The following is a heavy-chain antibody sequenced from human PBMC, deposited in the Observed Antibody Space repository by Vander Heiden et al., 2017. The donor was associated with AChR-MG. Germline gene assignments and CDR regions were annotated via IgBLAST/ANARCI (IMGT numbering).Heavy chain of an antibody. D-gene: IGHD3-22*01. CDR2: ISGSGGST. Sequence: EVQLLESGGGLVQPGGSLRLSCAASGFTFSSYAMSWVRQAPGKGLEWVSAISGSGGSTYYADSVKGRFTISRDNSKNTLYLQMNSLRAEDTAVYYCAKEGNYYDSSGFTLLGAFDIWGQGTMVTVSS. V-gene: IGHV3-23*01. J-gene: IGHJ3*02. CDR3: AKEGNYYDSSGFTLLGAFDI. CDR1: GFTFSSYA.